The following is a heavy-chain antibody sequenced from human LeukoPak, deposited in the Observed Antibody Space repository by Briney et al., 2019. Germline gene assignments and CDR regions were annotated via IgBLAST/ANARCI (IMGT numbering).Heavy chain of an antibody. V-gene: IGHV4-34*01. Sequence: PSETLSLTCAVYGGSFSGYYWSWIRQPPGKGLEWIGEINHSGSINYNPSLKSRVTISVDTSKNQFSLKLSSVTAADTAVYYCARGPTLSPLDYWGQGTLVTVSS. CDR3: ARGPTLSPLDY. J-gene: IGHJ4*02. D-gene: IGHD2-15*01. CDR1: GGSFSGYY. CDR2: INHSGSI.